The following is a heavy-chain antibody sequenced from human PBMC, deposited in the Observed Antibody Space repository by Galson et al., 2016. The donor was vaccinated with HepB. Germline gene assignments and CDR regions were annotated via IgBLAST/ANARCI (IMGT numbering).Heavy chain of an antibody. CDR2: IDWENDK. CDR1: GFSLTTAGMC. D-gene: IGHD3-22*01. J-gene: IGHJ3*01. Sequence: PALVKPTQTLTLTCTFSGFSLTTAGMCVSWIRQSPGKALEWLALIDWENDKNYSGSLRTRLTISRDTAKKQVVLTVTNVDPVDTGTYYCARMLRWDYYHNSAIPGVFDVWGQGTMVTVSS. CDR3: ARMLRWDYYHNSAIPGVFDV. V-gene: IGHV2-70*01.